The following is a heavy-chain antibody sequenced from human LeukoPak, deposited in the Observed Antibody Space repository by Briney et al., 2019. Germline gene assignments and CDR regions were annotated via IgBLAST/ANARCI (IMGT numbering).Heavy chain of an antibody. CDR1: GGSFSGYY. CDR2: INHSGST. J-gene: IGHJ3*02. Sequence: PSETLSLTCAVYGGSFSGYYWSWIRQPPGQGMEWIGEINHSGSTNSNPSLKRRVTISVDTSKNQFSLKLSSVTAAVTAVYYCARSYGDYVWFSAFDIWGQGTMVTVSS. D-gene: IGHD4-17*01. V-gene: IGHV4-34*01. CDR3: ARSYGDYVWFSAFDI.